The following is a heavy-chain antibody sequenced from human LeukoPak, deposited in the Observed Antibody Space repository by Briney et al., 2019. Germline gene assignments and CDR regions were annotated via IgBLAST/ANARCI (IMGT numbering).Heavy chain of an antibody. D-gene: IGHD2-21*02. CDR2: INHSGST. J-gene: IGHJ6*02. V-gene: IGHV4-34*01. CDR3: ARGPRYNIVVVTAIRNYYYGMDA. CDR1: GGSFSGYY. Sequence: PSETLSLTCAVYGGSFSGYYWSWIRQPPGKGLEWIGEINHSGSTNYNPSLKSRVTISVDTSKNQFSLKLSSVTAADTAVYYCARGPRYNIVVVTAIRNYYYGMDAWGQGTTVTVSS.